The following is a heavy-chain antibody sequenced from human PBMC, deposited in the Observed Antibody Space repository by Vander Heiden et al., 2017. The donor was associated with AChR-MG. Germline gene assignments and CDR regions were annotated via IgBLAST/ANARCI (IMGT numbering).Heavy chain of an antibody. Sequence: EVQLVEPGGGLVKPGGSLSLSCAASGFTFGSYSMNWVRQAPGKGLEWVSSISSSSSYIYYADSVKGRFTISRDNAKNSLYLQMNSLRAEDTAVYYCAREEDIVVVPNFDYWGQGTLVTVSS. CDR1: GFTFGSYS. CDR3: AREEDIVVVPNFDY. CDR2: ISSSSSYI. D-gene: IGHD2-2*01. V-gene: IGHV3-21*01. J-gene: IGHJ4*02.